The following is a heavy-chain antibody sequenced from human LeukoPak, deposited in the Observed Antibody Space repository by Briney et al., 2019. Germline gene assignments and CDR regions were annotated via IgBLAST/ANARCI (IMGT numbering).Heavy chain of an antibody. Sequence: LGESLKISCKGSGYTFTSYWIAWVRQMPGKGLEWMGTIYPGDSETRYSPPFQGQVTISADKSISTAYLQWSSLKASDTAIYYCARAYKYDTLAYWGQGTLVTVSS. D-gene: IGHD3-22*01. CDR1: GYTFTSYW. CDR3: ARAYKYDTLAY. J-gene: IGHJ4*02. CDR2: IYPGDSET. V-gene: IGHV5-51*01.